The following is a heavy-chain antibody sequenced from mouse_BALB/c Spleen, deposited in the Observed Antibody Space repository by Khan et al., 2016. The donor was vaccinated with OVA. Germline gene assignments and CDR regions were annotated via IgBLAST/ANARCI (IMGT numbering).Heavy chain of an antibody. D-gene: IGHD2-4*01. Sequence: QVQLQQSGPGLVQPSQSLSITCTVSGFSLTSYGVHWVRQSPGKGLEWLGEVWCGGSTDYNAAFISRLSISKDNSKSQVFFKLNNLQANDTAIYYCARSYDYDEGLSYWGQGTLVTVSA. CDR2: VWCGGST. CDR1: GFSLTSYG. V-gene: IGHV2-2*02. CDR3: ARSYDYDEGLSY. J-gene: IGHJ3*01.